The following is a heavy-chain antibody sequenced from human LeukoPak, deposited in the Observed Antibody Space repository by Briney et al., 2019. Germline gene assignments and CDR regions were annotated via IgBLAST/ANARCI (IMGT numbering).Heavy chain of an antibody. J-gene: IGHJ4*02. CDR3: ARDPRYGGGFDY. Sequence: PSETLSLTCTVSGGSISSYYWSWIRQPPGKGLEWIGYIYYSGSTNYNPSLKSRVTISVDTSKNQFSLKLNSVTAADTAVYYCARDPRYGGGFDYWGQGTLVTVSS. CDR2: IYYSGST. CDR1: GGSISSYY. D-gene: IGHD3-16*01. V-gene: IGHV4-59*01.